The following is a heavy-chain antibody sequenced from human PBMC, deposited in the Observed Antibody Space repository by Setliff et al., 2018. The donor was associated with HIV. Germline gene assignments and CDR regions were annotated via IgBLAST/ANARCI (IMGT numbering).Heavy chain of an antibody. Sequence: SETLFLTCTVSGGSITSGNYFWTWIRQPAGKGLEWIGHIYTDGSTNYNPSFRSRVTISVDSSKNQFSLKLSSVTAADTAVYYCARESLNLGELSSNPDASDIWGQGTMVTVSS. CDR2: IYTDGST. V-gene: IGHV4-61*09. CDR1: GGSITSGNYF. D-gene: IGHD3-16*02. J-gene: IGHJ3*02. CDR3: ARESLNLGELSSNPDASDI.